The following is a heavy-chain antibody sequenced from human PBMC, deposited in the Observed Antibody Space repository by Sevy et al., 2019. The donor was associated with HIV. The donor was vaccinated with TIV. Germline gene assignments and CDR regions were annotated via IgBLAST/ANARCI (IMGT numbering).Heavy chain of an antibody. Sequence: GGSLRLSCAASGFTFSDSYMNWIRQAPGKGLEWLSYISSSGSTIYYADSVKGRFTMSRDNAKNSLYLQMNSLRAEDTAVYYCARETEGGRANFWGQGTLVTVSS. V-gene: IGHV3-11*04. CDR2: ISSSGSTI. J-gene: IGHJ4*02. CDR1: GFTFSDSY. D-gene: IGHD2-15*01. CDR3: ARETEGGRANF.